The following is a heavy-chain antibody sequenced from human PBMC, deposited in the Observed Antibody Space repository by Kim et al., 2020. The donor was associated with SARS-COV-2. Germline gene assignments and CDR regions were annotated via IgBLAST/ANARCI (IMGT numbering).Heavy chain of an antibody. CDR3: ARLSFTGWDEDS. D-gene: IGHD3-9*01. Sequence: SETLSLTCTVSGGSVSNTNYLWGWIRQPPGKGLEWIASVYYGGSTYYNPSLKSRASISVDTSMNQFSLMLSAVTATDTAVYYCARLSFTGWDEDSWGQGT. CDR1: GGSVSNTNYL. V-gene: IGHV4-39*01. CDR2: VYYGGST. J-gene: IGHJ4*02.